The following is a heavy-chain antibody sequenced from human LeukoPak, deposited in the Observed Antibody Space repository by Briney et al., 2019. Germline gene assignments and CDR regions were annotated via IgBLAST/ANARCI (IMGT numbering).Heavy chain of an antibody. V-gene: IGHV4-30-2*01. CDR3: ASRDSNLDAFDI. D-gene: IGHD4-11*01. J-gene: IGHJ3*02. Sequence: PSQTLSLTCTVSGGSISSGGYYWSWIRQPPGKGLEWIGYIYHSGSTYYNPSLKSRVTVSVDRSKNQFSLKLSSVTAADTAVYYCASRDSNLDAFDIWGQGTMDTVSS. CDR2: IYHSGST. CDR1: GGSISSGGYY.